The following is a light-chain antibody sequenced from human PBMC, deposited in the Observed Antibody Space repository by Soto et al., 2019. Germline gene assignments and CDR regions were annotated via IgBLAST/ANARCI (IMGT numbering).Light chain of an antibody. Sequence: EIVMTQSPATLSVSPGERATLSCRASQSVSSNLAWYQQKRGQAPRLLIYGASTRATGLPARFSGSGSGTAFTLTISSLQSEDFAVYYCQQYSTWPLITFGQGTRLEIK. V-gene: IGKV3-15*01. J-gene: IGKJ5*01. CDR1: QSVSSN. CDR3: QQYSTWPLIT. CDR2: GAS.